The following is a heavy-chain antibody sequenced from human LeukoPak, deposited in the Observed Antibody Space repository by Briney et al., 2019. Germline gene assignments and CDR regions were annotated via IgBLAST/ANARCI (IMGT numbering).Heavy chain of an antibody. CDR1: GFTFRNYE. D-gene: IGHD6-13*01. CDR2: TSSSGGTV. J-gene: IGHJ4*02. V-gene: IGHV3-48*03. Sequence: PGGSLRLSCAASGFTFRNYEMNWVRRAPGKGLEWISYTSSSGGTVYYADSVKGRFTLSRDNTENSLYLQMNSLRAEDTAVYYCATLTFSRTWYMDYWGQGTLVTVSS. CDR3: ATLTFSRTWYMDY.